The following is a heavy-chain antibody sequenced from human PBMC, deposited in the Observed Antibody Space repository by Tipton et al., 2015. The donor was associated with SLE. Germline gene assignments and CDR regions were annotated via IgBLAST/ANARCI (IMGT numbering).Heavy chain of an antibody. CDR2: ISYDGSKK. J-gene: IGHJ4*02. CDR1: GFTFSNYG. D-gene: IGHD2-15*01. V-gene: IGHV3-30*03. CDR3: AGTYKYCSAGSCYGDY. Sequence: SLRLSCAASGFTFSNYGMHWVRQAPGKGLEWVAVISYDGSKKYYADSVKGRFTISRDNSKKTLYLQMNSLKTEDTAVYYCAGTYKYCSAGSCYGDYWGQGTLVTVSS.